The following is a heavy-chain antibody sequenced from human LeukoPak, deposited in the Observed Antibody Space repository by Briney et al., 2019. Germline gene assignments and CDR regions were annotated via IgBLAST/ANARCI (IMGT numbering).Heavy chain of an antibody. J-gene: IGHJ4*02. D-gene: IGHD6-19*01. CDR1: GFTFSSYG. V-gene: IGHV3-30*18. CDR2: ISNDGSDK. CDR3: AKGYSTGWYGGVDY. Sequence: PGGSLRISCAASGFTFSSYGMYWVRQAPGKGLEWVVVISNDGSDKYYADSVKGRFTISRDNSKNTLYLQMNSLRAEDTAVYYCAKGYSTGWYGGVDYWGQGTLVTVSS.